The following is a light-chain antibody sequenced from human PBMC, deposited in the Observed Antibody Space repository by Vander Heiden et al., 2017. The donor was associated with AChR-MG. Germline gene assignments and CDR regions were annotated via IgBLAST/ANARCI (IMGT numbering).Light chain of an antibody. J-gene: IGLJ3*02. CDR3: LLSYNGPRV. V-gene: IGLV7-46*01. Sequence: QAVVTQEPSLTVSPGETVTLTCGSSTGPVTSAHDPYWIQQKPGQAPRTLIYDSSNRPSGTPARFSVSLLGDKAALTLSGAQPEDEAEYYCLLSYNGPRVFGGGTRLTVL. CDR1: TGPVTSAHD. CDR2: DSS.